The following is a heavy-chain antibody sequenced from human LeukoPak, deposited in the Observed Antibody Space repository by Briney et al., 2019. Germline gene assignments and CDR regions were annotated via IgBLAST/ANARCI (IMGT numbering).Heavy chain of an antibody. Sequence: GGSLRLSCAASGFTFSSYSMNWVRQAPGKGLEWVSYISSSSSYIYYADSVKGRFTISRDNAKNSLYLQMNSLRAEDTAVYYCARELQEPGYSSSWYGYYYGMDVWGQGTTVTVSS. CDR1: GFTFSSYS. CDR3: ARELQEPGYSSSWYGYYYGMDV. V-gene: IGHV3-21*01. J-gene: IGHJ6*02. CDR2: ISSSSSYI. D-gene: IGHD6-13*01.